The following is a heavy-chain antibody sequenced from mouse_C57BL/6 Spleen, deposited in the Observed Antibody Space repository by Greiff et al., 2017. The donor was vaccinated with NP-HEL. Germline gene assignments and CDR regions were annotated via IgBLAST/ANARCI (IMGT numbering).Heavy chain of an antibody. V-gene: IGHV5-4*01. J-gene: IGHJ2*01. CDR3: AKEGYSSGHYYFDY. CDR2: ISDGGSYT. CDR1: GFTFSSYA. D-gene: IGHD1-1*01. Sequence: EVKLVESGGGLVKPGGSLKLSCAASGFTFSSYAMSWVRQTPEKRLEWVATISDGGSYTYYPDNVKGRFTISRDNAKNNLYLQMSHLKSEDTAMYYCAKEGYSSGHYYFDYWGQGTTLTVSS.